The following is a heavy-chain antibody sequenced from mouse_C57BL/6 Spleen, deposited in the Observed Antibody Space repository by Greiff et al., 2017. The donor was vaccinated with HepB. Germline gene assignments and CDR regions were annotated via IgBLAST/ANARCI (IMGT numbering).Heavy chain of an antibody. J-gene: IGHJ3*01. CDR1: GYTFTDYE. Sequence: QVQLQQSGAELVRPGASVTLSCKASGYTFTDYEMHWVKQTPVHGLEWIGAIDPETGGTAYNQKFKGKAILTADKSSSTAYMELRSLTSEDSAVYYCTRGVYGGFAYWGQGTLVTVSA. D-gene: IGHD1-1*02. CDR2: IDPETGGT. CDR3: TRGVYGGFAY. V-gene: IGHV1-15*01.